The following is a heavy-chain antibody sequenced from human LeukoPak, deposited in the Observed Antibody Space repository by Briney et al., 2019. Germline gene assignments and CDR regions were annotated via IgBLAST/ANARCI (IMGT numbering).Heavy chain of an antibody. V-gene: IGHV3-33*08. J-gene: IGHJ6*02. D-gene: IGHD2-2*02. Sequence: GGSLRLSCAASGFTFSSYAMHWVRQAPGKGLEWVAVIWYDGSNKYYADSVKGRFTISRDNSKNTLYLQMNSLRAEDTAVYYCARGQYCSSTSCYTGGSYYYYGMDVWGQGTTVTVSS. CDR1: GFTFSSYA. CDR2: IWYDGSNK. CDR3: ARGQYCSSTSCYTGGSYYYYGMDV.